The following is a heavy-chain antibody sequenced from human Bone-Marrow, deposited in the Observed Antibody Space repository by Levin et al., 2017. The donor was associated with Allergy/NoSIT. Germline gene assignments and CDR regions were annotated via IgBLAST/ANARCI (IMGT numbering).Heavy chain of an antibody. Sequence: ETLSLTCAASGFTFSSFAMTWVRQAPGEGLEWVSAISDSGGTTYYADSVKGRFTISRDNSKNTLYLQMSSLRVEDTAVYYCAKGYTPDYWGQGTLVTVSS. CDR3: AKGYTPDY. CDR2: ISDSGGTT. D-gene: IGHD6-13*01. CDR1: GFTFSSFA. V-gene: IGHV3-23*01. J-gene: IGHJ4*02.